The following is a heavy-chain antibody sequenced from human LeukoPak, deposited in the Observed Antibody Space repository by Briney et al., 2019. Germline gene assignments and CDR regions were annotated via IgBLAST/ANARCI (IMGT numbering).Heavy chain of an antibody. CDR3: AREMQSKSGYVPPPGY. Sequence: GRSLRLSCAASGFTFSSHAMHWVRQAPGKGLEWVAVISYDGSNKYYADSVKGRFTISRDNSKNTLYLQMNSLRAEDTAVYYCAREMQSKSGYVPPPGYGGQGTLVTVSS. J-gene: IGHJ4*02. CDR1: GFTFSSHA. D-gene: IGHD5-12*01. V-gene: IGHV3-30-3*01. CDR2: ISYDGSNK.